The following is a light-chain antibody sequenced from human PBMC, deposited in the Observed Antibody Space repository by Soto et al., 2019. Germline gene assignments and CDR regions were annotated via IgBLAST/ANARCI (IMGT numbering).Light chain of an antibody. V-gene: IGKV1-5*03. CDR3: QQDYNLPWT. CDR2: KAS. J-gene: IGKJ1*01. Sequence: DIQMTQSPSTLSASVGDRVTITCRASQTISSWLAWYQQKPAKAPKLLIYKASTLESGVPSRFSGSGSGTDFTLTISSLQPEDFAVYYCQQDYNLPWTFGQGTKVGIK. CDR1: QTISSW.